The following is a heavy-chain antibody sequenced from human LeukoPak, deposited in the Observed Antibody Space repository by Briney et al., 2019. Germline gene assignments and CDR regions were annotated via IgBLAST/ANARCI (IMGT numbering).Heavy chain of an antibody. Sequence: ASVKVSCKASGGTFSSYAISWVRQAPGQGLEWMGRIIPILGIANYAQKFQGRVTITADKSTSTAYMELSSLRSEDMAVYYCARTYYYDSSGSSEAFDIWGQGTMVTVSS. CDR1: GGTFSSYA. CDR3: ARTYYYDSSGSSEAFDI. V-gene: IGHV1-69*04. CDR2: IIPILGIA. J-gene: IGHJ3*02. D-gene: IGHD3-22*01.